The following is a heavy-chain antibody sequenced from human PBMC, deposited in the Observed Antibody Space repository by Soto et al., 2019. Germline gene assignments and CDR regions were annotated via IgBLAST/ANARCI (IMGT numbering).Heavy chain of an antibody. CDR1: GGTFSSYT. D-gene: IGHD6-19*01. Sequence: QVQLVQSGAEVKKPGSSVKVSCKASGGTFSSYTISWVRQAPGQGLEWMGRIIPILGIANYAQKFQGRVTITADKSTSTAYMELSSLRSEDPAVYYCARGQYSSGWLDYWGQGTLVTVSS. V-gene: IGHV1-69*02. CDR2: IIPILGIA. CDR3: ARGQYSSGWLDY. J-gene: IGHJ4*02.